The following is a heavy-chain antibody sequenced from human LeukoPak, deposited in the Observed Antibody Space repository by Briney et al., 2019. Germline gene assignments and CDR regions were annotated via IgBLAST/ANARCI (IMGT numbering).Heavy chain of an antibody. CDR2: IIPILGIA. CDR3: SMVRGVIIHDYYYYGMDV. J-gene: IGHJ6*02. Sequence: ASVKVSCKASGGTFSSYAISWVRQAPGQGLEWMGRIIPILGIANYAQKFQGRVTITADKSTSTAYMELSSLRSEDTAVYYCSMVRGVIIHDYYYYGMDVWGQGTTVTVSS. V-gene: IGHV1-69*04. CDR1: GGTFSSYA. D-gene: IGHD3-10*01.